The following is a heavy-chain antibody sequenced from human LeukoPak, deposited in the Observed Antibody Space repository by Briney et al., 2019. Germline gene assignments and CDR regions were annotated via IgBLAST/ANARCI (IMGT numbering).Heavy chain of an antibody. D-gene: IGHD2-15*01. CDR3: AKTLRYCSGASCYFLDY. CDR1: GFVFSVYD. J-gene: IGHJ4*02. CDR2: TQSDGTNN. V-gene: IGHV3-30*02. Sequence: PGGSLRLSCVTSGFVFSVYDIHWVRQPPGKGLEWVAFTQSDGTNNDYPDSLRGRFTLSRDNSRSTLYLQMNSLRTEDTAIYYCAKTLRYCSGASCYFLDYWGQGTLVTVSS.